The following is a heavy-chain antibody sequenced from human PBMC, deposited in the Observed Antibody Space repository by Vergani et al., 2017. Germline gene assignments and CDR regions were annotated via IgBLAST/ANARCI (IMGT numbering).Heavy chain of an antibody. CDR2: IYPGDSDT. CDR1: GYSFTSYW. Sequence: EVQLVQSGAEVKKPGESLKISCKGSGYSFTSYWIGWVRQMPGKGLEWMGIIYPGDSDTRYSPSFQGQVTISADKSISTADLQWSSLKASDTAMYYCARLDCTNGVCYKRGGYYFDYWGQGTLVTVSS. J-gene: IGHJ4*02. D-gene: IGHD2-8*01. V-gene: IGHV5-51*01. CDR3: ARLDCTNGVCYKRGGYYFDY.